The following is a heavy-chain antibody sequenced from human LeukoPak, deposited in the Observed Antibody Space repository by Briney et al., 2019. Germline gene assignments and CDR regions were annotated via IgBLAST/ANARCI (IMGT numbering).Heavy chain of an antibody. CDR1: GGSISSYS. D-gene: IGHD4-23*01. Sequence: SKTLSLTCTVSGGSISSYSWSWIRQPPGKGLEWIGYIYYSGSTNYNPSLKSRVTISVDTSKNQFSLKLSSVTAADTAVYYCARLRWYPNFDYWGQGTLVTVSS. J-gene: IGHJ4*02. CDR3: ARLRWYPNFDY. V-gene: IGHV4-59*08. CDR2: IYYSGST.